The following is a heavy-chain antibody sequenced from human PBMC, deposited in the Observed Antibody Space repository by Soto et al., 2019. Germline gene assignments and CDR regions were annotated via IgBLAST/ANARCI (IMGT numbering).Heavy chain of an antibody. J-gene: IGHJ5*02. CDR3: GRSTPQIRFFVFWFDP. CDR1: GGFISTYF. CDR2: IFYNGTT. V-gene: IGHV4-59*01. Sequence: SETLSLTCTVSGGFISTYFWSWIRQVPGKGPEWIGYIFYNGTTNYNPSLKSRVTMSVDTSKNQFSLKLNSVTAADTAVYYCGRSTPQIRFFVFWFDPCGPGTQVTVTS. D-gene: IGHD3-3*01.